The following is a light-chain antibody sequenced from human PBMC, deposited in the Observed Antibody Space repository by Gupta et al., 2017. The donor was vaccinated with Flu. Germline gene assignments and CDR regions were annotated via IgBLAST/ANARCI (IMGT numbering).Light chain of an antibody. V-gene: IGKV1-5*03. Sequence: DIQMTQSPSTLFASVGDRVIITCRASQSISSRLAWYQQKPGKAPKLLIYRASNLESGVPSRFSGSGSGTEFALTISSLQPDDFATYYCQQYYIYWTFGHGTKVEIK. CDR1: QSISSR. J-gene: IGKJ1*01. CDR3: QQYYIYWT. CDR2: RAS.